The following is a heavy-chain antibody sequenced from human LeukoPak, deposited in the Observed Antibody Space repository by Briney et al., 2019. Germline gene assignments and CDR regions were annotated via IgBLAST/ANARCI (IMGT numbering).Heavy chain of an antibody. CDR2: ISAYNGNT. D-gene: IGHD4-17*01. CDR3: ARDPYGEGEPDY. Sequence: ASVKVSCKASGYTFTIYGISWVRQAPGQGLEWMGWISAYNGNTNYAQKLQGRVTMTTDTSTSTAYMELRSLRSDDTAVYYCARDPYGEGEPDYWGQGTLVTVSS. V-gene: IGHV1-18*04. CDR1: GYTFTIYG. J-gene: IGHJ4*02.